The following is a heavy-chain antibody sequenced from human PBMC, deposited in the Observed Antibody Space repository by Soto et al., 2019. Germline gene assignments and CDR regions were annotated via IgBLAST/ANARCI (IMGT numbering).Heavy chain of an antibody. Sequence: HSQTLSLTCAISVDSVSSNSAAWNWIRQSPSRGLEWLGRTYYRSKWYNDYAVSVKSRITINPDTSKNQFSLQLNSVTPEDTAVYYCACKISELLGDAFDIWGQGTMVTVSS. J-gene: IGHJ3*02. D-gene: IGHD1-26*01. V-gene: IGHV6-1*01. CDR1: VDSVSSNSAA. CDR2: TYYRSKWYN. CDR3: ACKISELLGDAFDI.